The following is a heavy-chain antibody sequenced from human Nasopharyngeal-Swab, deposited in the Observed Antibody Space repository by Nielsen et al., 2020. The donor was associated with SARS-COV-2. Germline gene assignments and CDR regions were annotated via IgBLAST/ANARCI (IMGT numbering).Heavy chain of an antibody. CDR2: IRSKVYGATT. CDR3: ARGDVLPAYTKSDY. V-gene: IGHV3-49*04. CDR1: GFTFGDYG. D-gene: IGHD2-15*01. J-gene: IGHJ4*02. Sequence: GESLKISCTTSGFTFGDYGMSWVRQAPGKGLEWISFIRSKVYGATTEYAASVEGRFSISRDDSKSVVYLQVNSLKAEDTAIYYCARGDVLPAYTKSDYWGQGTLVTVSS.